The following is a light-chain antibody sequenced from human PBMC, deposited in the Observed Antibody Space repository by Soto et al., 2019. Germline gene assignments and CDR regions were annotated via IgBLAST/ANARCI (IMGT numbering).Light chain of an antibody. J-gene: IGLJ1*01. Sequence: QSALTQPASVSGSPGQSITISCTGASSDVGGYNFVSWYQQHPGKAPKLLISEVSKRPSGVSNRFSGSKSGNSASLTISGLQAEDEADYYCCSFAGSSTPYVFRTGTKLTVL. V-gene: IGLV2-23*02. CDR1: SSDVGGYNF. CDR2: EVS. CDR3: CSFAGSSTPYV.